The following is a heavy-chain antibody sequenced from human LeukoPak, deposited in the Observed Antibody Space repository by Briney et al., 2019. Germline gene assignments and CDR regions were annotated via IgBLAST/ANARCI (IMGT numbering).Heavy chain of an antibody. V-gene: IGHV3-53*01. CDR1: GGSISSGGYY. CDR2: IYSGGST. Sequence: ETLSLTCTVSGGSISSGGYYWSWVRQAPGKGLEWVSVIYSGGSTYYADSVKGRFTISRDNSKNTLYLQMNSLRAEDTAVYYCARDGGGDGFDYWGQGTLVTVSS. CDR3: ARDGGGDGFDY. J-gene: IGHJ4*02. D-gene: IGHD3-10*01.